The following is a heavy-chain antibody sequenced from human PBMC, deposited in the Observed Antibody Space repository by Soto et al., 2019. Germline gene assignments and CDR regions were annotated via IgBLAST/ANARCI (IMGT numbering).Heavy chain of an antibody. D-gene: IGHD7-27*01. Sequence: QVQLVQSGAEVKKPGSSVKVSCKASGGAFSDYAFSWVRQAPGQGLEWLGGIMPIFRAPDYAQKFQGRVTINADELTRTDYIEMNSLRSEDTAVYYCASWLKGPDMGNYYYGMEVWGQGTTVTVSA. V-gene: IGHV1-69*12. CDR2: IMPIFRAP. J-gene: IGHJ6*01. CDR3: ASWLKGPDMGNYYYGMEV. CDR1: GGAFSDYA.